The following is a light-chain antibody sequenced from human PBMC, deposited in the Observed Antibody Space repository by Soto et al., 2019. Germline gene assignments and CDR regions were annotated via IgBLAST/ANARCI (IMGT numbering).Light chain of an antibody. V-gene: IGLV1-51*01. Sequence: QSVLTHPPSVSAAPGQKVIISCSGGSSSIGYNSVSWYQQLPGTAPKLLIYDNNKRPSGIPDRFSGSKSGTSATLGIAGLQTGDEADNFCGASDSSLSGYVFGTGTKVTVL. CDR1: SSSIGYNS. J-gene: IGLJ1*01. CDR3: GASDSSLSGYV. CDR2: DNN.